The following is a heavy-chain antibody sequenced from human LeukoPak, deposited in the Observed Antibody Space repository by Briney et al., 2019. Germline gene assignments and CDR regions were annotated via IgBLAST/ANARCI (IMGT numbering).Heavy chain of an antibody. CDR3: AKERGPYYYDSSGYYDPYYFDY. CDR2: ISGSGGST. J-gene: IGHJ4*02. D-gene: IGHD3-22*01. V-gene: IGHV3-23*01. CDR1: GFTFSSYA. Sequence: GGSLRLSCAASGFTFSSYAMSWVRQAPGKGLEWVSAISGSGGSTYYADSVKGRFTISRDNSKDTLYLQMNSLRAEDTAVYYCAKERGPYYYDSSGYYDPYYFDYWGQGTLVTVSS.